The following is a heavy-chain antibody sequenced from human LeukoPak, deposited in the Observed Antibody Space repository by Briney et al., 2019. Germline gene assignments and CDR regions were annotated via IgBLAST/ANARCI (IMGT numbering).Heavy chain of an antibody. CDR3: ARDNSGSYYYFDY. D-gene: IGHD1-26*01. J-gene: IGHJ4*02. Sequence: GGSLRLSCAASGFTFSSYAMHWVRQAPGKGLEWVAVIWYDGSNKYYADSVKGRFTISRDNSKNTLYLQMNSLRAEDTAVYSCARDNSGSYYYFDYWGQGTLVTVSS. V-gene: IGHV3-33*08. CDR2: IWYDGSNK. CDR1: GFTFSSYA.